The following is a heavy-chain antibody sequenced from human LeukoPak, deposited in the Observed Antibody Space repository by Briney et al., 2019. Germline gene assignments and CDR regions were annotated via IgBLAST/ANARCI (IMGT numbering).Heavy chain of an antibody. CDR2: INPSGGST. D-gene: IGHD1-26*01. J-gene: IGHJ6*03. CDR3: ARDRSGSYYYYYYMDV. Sequence: ASVKVSCKASGYTFTIYYIHWVRQAPGQGLEWMGVINPSGGSTNYAQKFQGRVTMTRDMSTSTVYMELSSLRSEDTAVYYCARDRSGSYYYYYYMDVWGKGTTVTVSS. CDR1: GYTFTIYY. V-gene: IGHV1-46*01.